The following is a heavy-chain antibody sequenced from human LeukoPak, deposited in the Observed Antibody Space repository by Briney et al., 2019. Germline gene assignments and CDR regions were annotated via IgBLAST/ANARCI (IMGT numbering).Heavy chain of an antibody. J-gene: IGHJ6*03. V-gene: IGHV3-23*01. CDR2: ISGSGGST. D-gene: IGHD3-10*01. Sequence: GGSLRLSCAASGFTFNNYAMNWVRQAPGKGLEWVSAISGSGGSTYYADSGEGRFTISRDNSKNTLYLQRNSMRAEDTAVYYCARGGHDYYYMDVWGKGTTVTVSS. CDR1: GFTFNNYA. CDR3: ARGGHDYYYMDV.